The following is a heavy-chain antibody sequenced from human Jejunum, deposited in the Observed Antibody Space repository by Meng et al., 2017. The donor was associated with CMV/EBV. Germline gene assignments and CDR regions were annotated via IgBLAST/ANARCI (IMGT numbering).Heavy chain of an antibody. CDR3: ASGTPGRSYCDY. D-gene: IGHD2-15*01. Sequence: QVQVGQSGAGVKKPGASVRVSCKASGYTFGSYGICWVRQAPGQGLEWMGWFVNYVDTYPAPKFQGRVTMTTDTHTNTAFMELRSLTSDDTAVYYCASGTPGRSYCDYWGQGTLVTVSS. CDR1: GYTFGSYG. CDR2: FVNYVDT. J-gene: IGHJ4*02. V-gene: IGHV1-18*01.